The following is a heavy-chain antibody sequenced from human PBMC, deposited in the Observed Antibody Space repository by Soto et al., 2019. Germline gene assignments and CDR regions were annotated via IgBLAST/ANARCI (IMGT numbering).Heavy chain of an antibody. CDR3: ARDGRGLGWPEH. V-gene: IGHV4-30-2*01. J-gene: IGHJ4*02. Sequence: SETLSLTCAVSGGSISSGGYSWSWIRQLPGKGLEWIGYIYHSGSTYYNPSLKSRVTISVDRSKNQFSLKLSSVTAADTAVYYCARDGRGLGWPEHWGQGTLVTVSS. CDR1: GGSISSGGYS. CDR2: IYHSGST. D-gene: IGHD2-15*01.